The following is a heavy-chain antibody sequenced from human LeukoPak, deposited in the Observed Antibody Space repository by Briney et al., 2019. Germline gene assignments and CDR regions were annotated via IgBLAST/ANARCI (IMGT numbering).Heavy chain of an antibody. Sequence: ASVKVSCNEPGYTFTSYYMHWVRQAPGQGLEWMGIINPSGGITSYAQKFQGRVTMTRDTSTSTVCMQTSSLRPKDPAVYYCARGPYSSGGRDAFNIWRQGTMVTVSS. J-gene: IGHJ3*02. CDR3: ARGPYSSGGRDAFNI. CDR1: GYTFTSYY. V-gene: IGHV1-46*01. D-gene: IGHD6-19*01. CDR2: INPSGGIT.